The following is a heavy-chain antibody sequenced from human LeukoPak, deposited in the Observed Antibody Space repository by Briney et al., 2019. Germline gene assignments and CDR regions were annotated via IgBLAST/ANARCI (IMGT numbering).Heavy chain of an antibody. D-gene: IGHD6-19*01. CDR2: IIPIFGTA. V-gene: IGHV1-69*06. CDR3: ATESALAVAGLGYGMDV. J-gene: IGHJ6*02. CDR1: GGTFSSYA. Sequence: SVKVSCKASGGTFSSYAISWVRQAPGQGLEWMGGIIPIFGTANYAQKFQGRVTMTEDTSTDTAYMELSSLRSEDTAVYYCATESALAVAGLGYGMDVWGQGTTVTVSS.